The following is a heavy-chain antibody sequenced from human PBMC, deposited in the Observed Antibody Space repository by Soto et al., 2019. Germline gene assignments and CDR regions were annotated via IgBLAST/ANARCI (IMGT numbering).Heavy chain of an antibody. CDR3: AKDAYYDILTGYYSPTDV. CDR2: ISGSGGST. Sequence: PGGSLRLSCAASGFTFSSYAMSWVRQAPGKGLEWVSAISGSGGSTYYADYVKGRFTISRDNSKNKLYLQMNSLRAEDTAVYYCAKDAYYDILTGYYSPTDVWGKGTTVTVSS. V-gene: IGHV3-23*01. CDR1: GFTFSSYA. D-gene: IGHD3-9*01. J-gene: IGHJ6*04.